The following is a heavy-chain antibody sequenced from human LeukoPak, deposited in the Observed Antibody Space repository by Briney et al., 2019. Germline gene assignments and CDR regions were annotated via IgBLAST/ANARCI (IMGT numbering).Heavy chain of an antibody. D-gene: IGHD3-22*01. CDR1: GFTFSSYW. CDR3: ARDSYPYSDSSGYYYGGLGY. Sequence: GESLRLSCAASGFTFSSYWMSWVRQAPGKGLELVANIKQDGSEKYYVDSVKGRFTISRDNAKNSLYLQMNSLRAEDTAVYYCARDSYPYSDSSGYYYGGLGYWGQGTLVTVSS. J-gene: IGHJ4*02. CDR2: IKQDGSEK. V-gene: IGHV3-7*01.